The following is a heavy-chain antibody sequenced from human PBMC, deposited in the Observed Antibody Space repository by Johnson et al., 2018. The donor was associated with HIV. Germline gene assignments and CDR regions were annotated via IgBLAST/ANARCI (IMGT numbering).Heavy chain of an antibody. D-gene: IGHD6-6*01. J-gene: IGHJ3*02. CDR2: ISSSGSTI. CDR1: GFTFSDYY. V-gene: IGHV3-11*01. Sequence: QVQLVESGGGLVKPGGSLRLSCAASGFTFSDYYMSWIRQAPGKGLEWVSYISSSGSTIYYADSVKGRFTISRDNSKNTLYLQMNSLRAEDTAVYYCAKDRYSSSSVGAFDIWGQGTMVTVSS. CDR3: AKDRYSSSSVGAFDI.